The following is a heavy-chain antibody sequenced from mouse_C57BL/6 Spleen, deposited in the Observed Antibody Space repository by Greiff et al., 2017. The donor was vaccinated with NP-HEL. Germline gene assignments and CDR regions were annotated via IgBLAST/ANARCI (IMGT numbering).Heavy chain of an antibody. CDR1: GFSLTSYG. Sequence: VQLQQSGPGLVQPSQSLSITCTVSGFSLTSYGVHWVRQSPGKGLEWLGVIWSGGSTDYNAAFISRLSISKDNSKSQVFFKMNSLQADDTAIYYCAISREGLDYWGQGTTLTVSS. J-gene: IGHJ2*01. V-gene: IGHV2-2*01. CDR3: AISREGLDY. CDR2: IWSGGST.